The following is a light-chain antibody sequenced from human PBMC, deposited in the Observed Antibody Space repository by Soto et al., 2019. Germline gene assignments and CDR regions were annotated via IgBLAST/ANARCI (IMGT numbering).Light chain of an antibody. V-gene: IGKV3D-7*01. CDR2: GAS. CDR3: HQDYDLPLT. CDR1: QGISNTY. Sequence: EIVMTQSPGTLSLSPGGRATLSCRASQGISNTYVSWYQQKPGQAPRLLIYGASTRATGIPARFSGSGSGTDFTLSISSLQPEDFAVYYCHQDYDLPLTFGGGTRVEIK. J-gene: IGKJ4*01.